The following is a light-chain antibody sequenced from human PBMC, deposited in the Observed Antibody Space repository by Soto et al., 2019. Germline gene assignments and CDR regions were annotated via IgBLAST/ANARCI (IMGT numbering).Light chain of an antibody. J-gene: IGKJ1*01. CDR1: QGISNY. CDR3: QKYYSAPPET. V-gene: IGKV1-27*01. CDR2: AAS. Sequence: DIQMTQSPSSLSASVGDRVTITCRASQGISNYLAWYQQKPGKAPKLLIYAASTLQSGVPSRFSGSGSGTDFTLSISSLQPEDVATYYCQKYYSAPPETFGQGTKVEIK.